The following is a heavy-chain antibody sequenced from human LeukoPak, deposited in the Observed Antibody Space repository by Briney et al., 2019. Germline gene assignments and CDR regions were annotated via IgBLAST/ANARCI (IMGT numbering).Heavy chain of an antibody. CDR1: GGSISSSSYY. CDR3: ARDKKSPLVGYFDY. D-gene: IGHD6-13*01. V-gene: IGHV4-39*07. CDR2: IYYSGST. Sequence: PSETLSLTCTVSGGSISSSSYYWGWIRQPPGTGLEWIGSIYYSGSTYYNPSLKSRVTISVDTSKNQFSLKLSSVTAADTAVYYCARDKKSPLVGYFDYWGQGTLVTVSS. J-gene: IGHJ4*02.